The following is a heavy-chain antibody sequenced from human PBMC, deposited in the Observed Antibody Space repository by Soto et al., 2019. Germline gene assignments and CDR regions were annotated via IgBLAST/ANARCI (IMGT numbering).Heavy chain of an antibody. CDR3: ARDLWGYCGTDCYPLDV. V-gene: IGHV4-61*08. CDR2: MYNIGST. J-gene: IGHJ6*02. D-gene: IGHD2-21*02. CDR1: GGSISSGGYY. Sequence: SETLSLTCTVSGGSISSGGYYWSWIRQPPGQGLEWIGYMYNIGSTVYNPSFKSRVTISVDTSKNQFSLKLNSVTAADTAVYYCARDLWGYCGTDCYPLDVWGQGTTVTVSS.